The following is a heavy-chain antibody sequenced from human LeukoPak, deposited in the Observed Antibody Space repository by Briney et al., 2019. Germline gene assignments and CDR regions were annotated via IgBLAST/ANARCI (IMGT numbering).Heavy chain of an antibody. V-gene: IGHV3-23*01. CDR1: GFTFSTYG. D-gene: IGHD3-10*01. CDR2: ISGRADLT. J-gene: IGHJ4*02. Sequence: GSLRLSCAASGFTFSTYGITWVRQAPGKGLEWVSAISGRADLTFYADSVKGRFTISRDNSKNTLYLQMNSLRAEDTAVYYCAKRGPRSPQSGKYYFDYWGQGTLVTVSS. CDR3: AKRGPRSPQSGKYYFDY.